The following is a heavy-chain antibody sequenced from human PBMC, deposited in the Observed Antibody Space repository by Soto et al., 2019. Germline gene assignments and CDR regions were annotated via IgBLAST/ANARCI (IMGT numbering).Heavy chain of an antibody. CDR2: TSYDERIK. CDR1: GFIFSNYA. J-gene: IGHJ4*02. D-gene: IGHD3-22*01. V-gene: IGHV3-30*04. CDR3: ATDEGGGYFYGVNY. Sequence: SLRLSCTASGFIFSNYAMHWVRQAPGKGLEWVAVTSYDERIKYHADSVKGRFTISRDNSKNTLYLQMNSLRSEDTALYYCATDEGGGYFYGVNYWGQGTLVTVSS.